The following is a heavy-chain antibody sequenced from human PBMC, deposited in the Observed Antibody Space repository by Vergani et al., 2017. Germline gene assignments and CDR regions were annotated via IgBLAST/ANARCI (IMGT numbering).Heavy chain of an antibody. CDR1: GASVNRANYY. V-gene: IGHV4-61*01. Sequence: QVQLQESGPGLVKPSETLSLTCTVSGASVNRANYYWSWIRQTPGTGLEWIGFIYHSGGTSYSPSLKSRVTISVDTSNNQFSLKLSSVTAADTAVYYCARDLGGYGRVDYWGQGILVTVSS. D-gene: IGHD5-12*01. CDR2: IYHSGGT. CDR3: ARDLGGYGRVDY. J-gene: IGHJ4*02.